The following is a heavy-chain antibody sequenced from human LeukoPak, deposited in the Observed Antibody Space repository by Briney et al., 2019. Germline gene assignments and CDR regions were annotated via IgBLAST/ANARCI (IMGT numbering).Heavy chain of an antibody. CDR2: ISGSGGST. D-gene: IGHD1-26*01. CDR1: GSTFSSYA. V-gene: IGHV3-23*01. CDR3: AKLRRREGAFDI. J-gene: IGHJ3*02. Sequence: GGSLRLSCAASGSTFSSYAMSWVRQAPGKGLEWVSAISGSGGSTYYADSVKGRFTISRDNSKNTLYLQMNSLRAEDTAVYYCAKLRRREGAFDIWGQGTMVTVSS.